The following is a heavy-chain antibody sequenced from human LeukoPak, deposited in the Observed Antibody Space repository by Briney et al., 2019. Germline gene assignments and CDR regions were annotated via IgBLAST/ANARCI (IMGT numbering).Heavy chain of an antibody. CDR2: FYSSGRT. Sequence: PSETLSLTCTVSGGSITTYSWSWLRLPAGRGLEWIGRFYSSGRTDYNPSLQSRVTISVDTSRNQVSLRLSSVTAADTAIYYCTRDFTSKNWFDTWGQGTLVTVSS. V-gene: IGHV4-4*07. D-gene: IGHD2/OR15-2a*01. J-gene: IGHJ5*02. CDR3: TRDFTSKNWFDT. CDR1: GGSITTYS.